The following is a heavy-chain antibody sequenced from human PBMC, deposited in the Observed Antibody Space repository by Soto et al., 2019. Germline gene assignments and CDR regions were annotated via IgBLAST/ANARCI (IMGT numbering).Heavy chain of an antibody. V-gene: IGHV3-48*01. CDR1: GFTFSSYS. D-gene: IGHD3-3*01. CDR3: ARDSPFTIFGVVTPYYFDC. CDR2: ISSSSSTI. J-gene: IGHJ4*02. Sequence: EVQLVESGGGLVQPGGSLRLSCAASGFTFSSYSMNWVRQAPGKGLEWVSYISSSSSTIYYADSVKGRFTISRDNAKNSLYLQMNSLRAEDTAVYYCARDSPFTIFGVVTPYYFDCWGQGTLVTVSS.